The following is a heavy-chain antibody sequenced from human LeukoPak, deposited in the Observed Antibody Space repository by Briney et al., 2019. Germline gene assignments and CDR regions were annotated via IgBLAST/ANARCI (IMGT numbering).Heavy chain of an antibody. J-gene: IGHJ6*02. CDR1: GFTFSSYT. CDR2: ISRTSSYI. V-gene: IGHV3-21*04. CDR3: ARAMDV. Sequence: PGGSLRLSCAGSGFTFSSYTMNWVRQAPGKGLEWVSSISRTSSYIYYADSVKGRFTISRDNAKNSLYLQMNSLRAEDTAVYYCARAMDVWGQGTTVTVSS.